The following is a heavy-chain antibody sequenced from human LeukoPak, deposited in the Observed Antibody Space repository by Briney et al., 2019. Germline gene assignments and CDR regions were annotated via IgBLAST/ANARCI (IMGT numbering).Heavy chain of an antibody. CDR3: ARAYGSGSYRSFAGNWFDP. J-gene: IGHJ5*02. D-gene: IGHD3-10*01. V-gene: IGHV1-18*01. CDR1: GYTFTSYG. Sequence: ASVKVSCKASGYTFTSYGISWVRQAPGQGFEWMGWISAYNGNTNYAQKLQGRVTMTTDTSTSTAYMELRSLRSDDTAVYYCARAYGSGSYRSFAGNWFDPWGQGTLVTVSS. CDR2: ISAYNGNT.